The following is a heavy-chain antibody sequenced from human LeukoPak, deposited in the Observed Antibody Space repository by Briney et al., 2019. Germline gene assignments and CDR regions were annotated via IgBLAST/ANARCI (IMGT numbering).Heavy chain of an antibody. Sequence: PGGSLRLSCAASGFTFSSYWMHWVRHAPGKGLVWVSRINTDGSSTSYADSVKGRFTISRDNAKNTLYLQMNSLRAEDTAVYYCARVLRAPVPPDYWGQGTLVTVSS. CDR2: INTDGSST. J-gene: IGHJ4*02. CDR3: ARVLRAPVPPDY. D-gene: IGHD2-2*01. V-gene: IGHV3-74*01. CDR1: GFTFSSYW.